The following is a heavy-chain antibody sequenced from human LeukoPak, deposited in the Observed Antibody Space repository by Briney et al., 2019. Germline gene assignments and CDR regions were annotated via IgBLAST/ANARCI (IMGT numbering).Heavy chain of an antibody. D-gene: IGHD4-17*01. V-gene: IGHV3-23*01. J-gene: IGHJ1*01. CDR1: GFTFRSYA. CDR2: ISGSGGST. CDR3: AKRETTVTTNFER. Sequence: GGSLRLSCAASGFTFRSYAMSWVRQAPGKGLEWVSDISGSGGSTYYADSVKGRFIISRDNSKNTLYLEMNSLRAEDTAVYHCAKRETTVTTNFERWGQGTLVTASS.